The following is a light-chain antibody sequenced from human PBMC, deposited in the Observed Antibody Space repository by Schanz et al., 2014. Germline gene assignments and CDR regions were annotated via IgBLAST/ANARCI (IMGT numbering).Light chain of an antibody. J-gene: IGLJ2*01. CDR1: SGHSNYA. CDR2: LHSDGSH. CDR3: QTWGTGIRV. Sequence: QLVLTQSPSASASLGASVKLTCTLNSGHSNYAIAWHQQQAEKGPRYLMKLHSDGSHNKGDGIPDRFSGSSSGAERYLIISSLQSEDEAVYYCQTWGTGIRVFGGGTKLTVL. V-gene: IGLV4-69*01.